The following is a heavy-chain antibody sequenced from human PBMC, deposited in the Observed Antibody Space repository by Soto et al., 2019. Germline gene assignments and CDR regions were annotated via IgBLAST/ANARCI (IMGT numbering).Heavy chain of an antibody. J-gene: IGHJ5*01. CDR1: GASINSGDYY. D-gene: IGHD2-21*02. CDR3: VRGPNCASDCHFAS. CDR2: IYYSGST. V-gene: IGHV4-30-4*01. Sequence: SETLSLTCTVSGASINSGDYYWSWIRQPPGKGLEWIGHIYYSGSTYYNPSLKSRAGISVDSSESQVSLKLTSVTAADTAVYYCVRGPNCASDCHFASWGQGALVTVSS.